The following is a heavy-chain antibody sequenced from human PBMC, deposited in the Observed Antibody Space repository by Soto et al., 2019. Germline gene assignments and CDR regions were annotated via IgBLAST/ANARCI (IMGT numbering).Heavy chain of an antibody. CDR1: GFTFSSYW. CDR3: ARRRGSSGWKTNFDF. Sequence: EVQLVESGGGLVQPGGSLRLSYAASGFTFSSYWMHWVRQAPGKGLVWVSRIYNDGSSTSYADSVKGRFTISRDNAKNTLYLQMNSLRAEDTAVYYCARRRGSSGWKTNFDFWGQGTLVTVSS. V-gene: IGHV3-74*01. D-gene: IGHD6-19*01. J-gene: IGHJ4*02. CDR2: IYNDGSST.